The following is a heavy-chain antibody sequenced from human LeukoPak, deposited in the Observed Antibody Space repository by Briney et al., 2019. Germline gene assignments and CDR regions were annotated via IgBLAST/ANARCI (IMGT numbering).Heavy chain of an antibody. CDR1: GYTFTSYG. CDR2: INAGNGYT. D-gene: IGHD6-25*01. V-gene: IGHV1-3*01. CDR3: ARVAATSDY. J-gene: IGHJ4*02. Sequence: ASVKVSCKASGYTFTSYGISWVRQAPGQRLEWMGWINAGNGYTKYSQKFQGRVTITRDTSASTAYMELSSLRSEDTAVYYRARVAATSDYWGQGTLVTVSS.